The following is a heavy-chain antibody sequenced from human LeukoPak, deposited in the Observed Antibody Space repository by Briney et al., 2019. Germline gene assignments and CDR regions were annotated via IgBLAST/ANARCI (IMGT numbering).Heavy chain of an antibody. J-gene: IGHJ5*02. D-gene: IGHD1-26*01. CDR3: AIAPGGSYANWSDP. Sequence: ASVKVSCKASGYTFTSYDINWVRQATGQGLEWMGWMNPNSGNTGYAQKFQGRVTMTRNTSISTAYMELSSLRSEDTAVYYCAIAPGGSYANWSDPWGQGTLVTVSS. CDR2: MNPNSGNT. CDR1: GYTFTSYD. V-gene: IGHV1-8*01.